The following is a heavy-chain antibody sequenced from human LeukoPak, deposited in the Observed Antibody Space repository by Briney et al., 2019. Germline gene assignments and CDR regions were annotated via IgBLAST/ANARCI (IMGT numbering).Heavy chain of an antibody. CDR1: GYSFSTHW. CDR2: IYPGDSDT. V-gene: IGHV5-51*01. D-gene: IGHD1-7*01. CDR3: ARPPRGGTSKFDY. J-gene: IGHJ4*02. Sequence: GESLKISCKGFGYSFSTHWIAWVRQMPGKGLEWMGIIYPGDSDTIYSPSFQGQVTILVDKSISTAYLQRSSLKASDTAMYYCARPPRGGTSKFDYWGQGTLISVSS.